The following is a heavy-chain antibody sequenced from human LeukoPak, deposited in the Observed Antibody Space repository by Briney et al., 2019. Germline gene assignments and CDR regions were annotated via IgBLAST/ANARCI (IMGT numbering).Heavy chain of an antibody. V-gene: IGHV1-8*01. CDR2: MDPDSGNT. CDR1: GYTFSSYD. D-gene: IGHD6-13*01. J-gene: IGHJ5*02. Sequence: ASVKVSCKASGYTFSSYDINWGRQAPGQGLEWMGWMDPDSGNTAYAQKFQGRVTMTRKTSITTAYMELSSLRSEDTAVYYCARGHGSSSWYNRWFDPWGQGALVSVSS. CDR3: ARGHGSSSWYNRWFDP.